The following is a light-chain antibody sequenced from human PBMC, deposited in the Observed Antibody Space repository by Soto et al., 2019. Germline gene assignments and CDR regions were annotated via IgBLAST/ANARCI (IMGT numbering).Light chain of an antibody. CDR1: SSNIGAGYD. J-gene: IGLJ2*01. V-gene: IGLV1-40*01. Sequence: QSMLTQPPSVSGAPGQRVTISCTGSSSNIGAGYDVHWYLQLPGTAPKLLIYGNSNRPSGVPDRFSGSKSGTSASLAITGLQAEDEAYYYCQSYDSSLSGVVFGGGTKVTVL. CDR3: QSYDSSLSGVV. CDR2: GNS.